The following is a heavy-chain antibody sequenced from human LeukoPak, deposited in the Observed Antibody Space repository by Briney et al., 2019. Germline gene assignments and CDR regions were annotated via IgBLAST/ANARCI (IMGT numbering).Heavy chain of an antibody. D-gene: IGHD3-10*01. CDR3: ARDWVAGVPFDAFDI. J-gene: IGHJ3*02. Sequence: GGSLRLSCAASGFTFSSYGMSWVRQAPGKGLEWVANIKEDGSEKYYVDPVEGRFTISRDNAKNSLYLHMNSLTAEDTAMYYCARDWVAGVPFDAFDIWGQGTIVSVSS. CDR2: IKEDGSEK. CDR1: GFTFSSYG. V-gene: IGHV3-7*01.